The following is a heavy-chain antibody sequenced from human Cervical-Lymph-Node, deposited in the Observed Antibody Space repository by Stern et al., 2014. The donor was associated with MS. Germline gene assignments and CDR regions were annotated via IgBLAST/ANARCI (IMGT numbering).Heavy chain of an antibody. CDR3: ARGIYALDV. J-gene: IGHJ6*02. CDR1: GDSLIGYY. V-gene: IGHV4-59*01. CDR2: IYYSGGT. Sequence: QLQLQESGPGLVKPSETLSLTCTVSGDSLIGYYWSWIRQPPGKGLEWIGSIYYSGGTKYTPSLESRVTISVDRSKKQFSLQLTSVTAADSALYFCARGIYALDVWGQGTTVTVSS. D-gene: IGHD3-16*01.